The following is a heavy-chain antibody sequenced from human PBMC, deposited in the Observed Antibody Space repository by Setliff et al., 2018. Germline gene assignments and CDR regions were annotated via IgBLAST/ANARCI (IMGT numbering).Heavy chain of an antibody. V-gene: IGHV4-4*02. Sequence: PSETLSLTCAVSGVSVNSLTWWSWVRQSPGKGLEWIGHIYHDGNTKSYPSVHFNQSLKSRVTMSVDKSKNHFSLELTSVTAADTAVYYCARGMRDGYRSFHYWGQGTLVTVSS. CDR1: GVSVNSLTW. D-gene: IGHD5-12*01. J-gene: IGHJ4*02. CDR3: ARGMRDGYRSFHY. CDR2: IYHDGNT.